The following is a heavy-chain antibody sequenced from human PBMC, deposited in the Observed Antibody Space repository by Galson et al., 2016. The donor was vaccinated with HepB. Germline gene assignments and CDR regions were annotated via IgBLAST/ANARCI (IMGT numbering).Heavy chain of an antibody. CDR2: IDGPTPDT. CDR1: GFTFRNYA. J-gene: IGHJ4*02. V-gene: IGHV3-23*01. CDR3: TTWLSHHFDY. D-gene: IGHD6-19*01. Sequence: LRLSCAASGFTFRNYALSWVRRAPGKGLEWVSHIDGPTPDTHYADSVRGRFSIYRDNSRDTLYLQMDSLTAEDSAIYYCTTWLSHHFDYWGQGTRVTVSS.